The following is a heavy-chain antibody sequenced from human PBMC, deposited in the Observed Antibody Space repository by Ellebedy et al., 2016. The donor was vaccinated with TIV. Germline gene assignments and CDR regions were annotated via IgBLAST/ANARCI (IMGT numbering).Heavy chain of an antibody. Sequence: GESLKISCAASGFTFSGPAMHWVRQAPGKGLEWVSAISGSGGSTYYADSVKGRFTISRDNSKNTLYLQMNSLRVEDTAVYYCASRPNGDYHFLDYWGQGTLVTVSS. V-gene: IGHV3-23*01. D-gene: IGHD4-17*01. J-gene: IGHJ4*02. CDR3: ASRPNGDYHFLDY. CDR1: GFTFSGPA. CDR2: ISGSGGST.